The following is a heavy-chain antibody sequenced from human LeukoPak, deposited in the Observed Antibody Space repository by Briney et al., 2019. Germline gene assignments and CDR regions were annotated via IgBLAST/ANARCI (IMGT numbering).Heavy chain of an antibody. Sequence: PGGSLRLSCAASGFTVSSNYMSRVRQAPGKGLEWVSVIYSGGSTYYADSVKGRFTISRDNSKNTLYLQMNSLRAEDTAVYYCASGRYGSGSYGDYWGQGTLVTVSS. V-gene: IGHV3-53*01. D-gene: IGHD3-10*01. CDR3: ASGRYGSGSYGDY. CDR1: GFTVSSNY. J-gene: IGHJ4*02. CDR2: IYSGGST.